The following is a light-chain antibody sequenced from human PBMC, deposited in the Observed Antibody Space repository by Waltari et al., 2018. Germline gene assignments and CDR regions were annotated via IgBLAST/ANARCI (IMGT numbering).Light chain of an antibody. CDR3: QQYNSYWT. V-gene: IGKV1-5*01. CDR2: DAS. Sequence: DIQMTQSPSTLSSSVGDRLTFTCRASQSISSWLAWYQQKPGKAPKLLIYDASSLESGVPTRFSGSGSGTEFTLTISSLQPDDFATYYCQQYNSYWTFGQGTKVEIK. J-gene: IGKJ1*01. CDR1: QSISSW.